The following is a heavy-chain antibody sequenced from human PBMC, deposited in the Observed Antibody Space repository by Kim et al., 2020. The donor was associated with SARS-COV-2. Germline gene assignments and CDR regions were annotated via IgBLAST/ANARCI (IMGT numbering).Heavy chain of an antibody. CDR3: ARNPTVTTLPSQYFDY. D-gene: IGHD4-17*01. Sequence: YVKGRFTISRDNSKNTLYLQMNSLRAEDTAVYYCARNPTVTTLPSQYFDYWGQGTLVTVSS. J-gene: IGHJ4*02. V-gene: IGHV3-30*07.